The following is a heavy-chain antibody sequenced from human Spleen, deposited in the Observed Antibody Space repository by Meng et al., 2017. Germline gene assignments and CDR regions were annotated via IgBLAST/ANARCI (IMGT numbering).Heavy chain of an antibody. J-gene: IGHJ3*02. Sequence: QVQLKQSGPGLVNPSQTLPLPCDISGDSVSGNSAAWSWIRQSPSRGLEWLGRTYYRSTWYNDYAAFVRGRITINPDTSKNQFSLHLNSVTPEDTAVYYCARGGTNWGSFDIWGQGTMVTVSS. CDR1: GDSVSGNSAA. CDR3: ARGGTNWGSFDI. CDR2: TYYRSTWYN. D-gene: IGHD7-27*01. V-gene: IGHV6-1*01.